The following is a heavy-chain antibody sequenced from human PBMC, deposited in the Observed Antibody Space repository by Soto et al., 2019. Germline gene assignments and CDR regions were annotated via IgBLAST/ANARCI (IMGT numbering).Heavy chain of an antibody. CDR2: MNPNSGNT. CDR3: ARVAVEQWLVWVNY. D-gene: IGHD6-19*01. Sequence: QVQLVQSGAEVKKPGASVKVSCKASGYTFTSYDINWVRQATGQGLEWMGWMNPNSGNTGYAQKFQGRVTMPRNTSISTAYMELSSLRSEDTAVYYCARVAVEQWLVWVNYWGQGTLVTVSS. J-gene: IGHJ4*02. V-gene: IGHV1-8*01. CDR1: GYTFTSYD.